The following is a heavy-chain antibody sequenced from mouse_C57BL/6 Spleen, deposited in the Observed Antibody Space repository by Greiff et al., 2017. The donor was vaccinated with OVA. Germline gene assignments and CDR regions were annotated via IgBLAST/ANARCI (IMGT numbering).Heavy chain of an antibody. D-gene: IGHD4-1*01. Sequence: EVQLQQSGPGLVKPSQSLSLTCSVTGYSITSGYYWNWIRQFPGNKLEWMGYISYAGSNNYNPSLKNRTSITRDTSKNQFFLKLNAVTTEDTATYDWASAPSNWYYCDYWGQGTTLTVSS. CDR2: ISYAGSN. CDR1: GYSITSGYY. V-gene: IGHV3-6*01. J-gene: IGHJ2*01. CDR3: ASAPSNWYYCDY.